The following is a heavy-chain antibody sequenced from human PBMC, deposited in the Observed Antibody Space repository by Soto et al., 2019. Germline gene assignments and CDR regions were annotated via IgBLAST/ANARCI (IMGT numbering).Heavy chain of an antibody. J-gene: IGHJ4*02. CDR2: IYYSGRT. Sequence: SETLSLTCTLSGASITSTTYFWAWIRQPPGKGLEWVGSIYYSGRTYYNPSLRSRVTISADRSKNQFSLTMSSVTAADTAVYYCAKNLPRTGRFDYWGQGTSVTVSS. CDR1: GASITSTTYF. CDR3: AKNLPRTGRFDY. V-gene: IGHV4-39*01.